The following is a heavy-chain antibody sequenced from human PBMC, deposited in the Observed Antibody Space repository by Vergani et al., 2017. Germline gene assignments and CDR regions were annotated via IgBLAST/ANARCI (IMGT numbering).Heavy chain of an antibody. D-gene: IGHD6-19*01. CDR2: ISYDGSNK. V-gene: IGHV3-30-3*01. J-gene: IGHJ4*02. CDR1: GFTFSSYA. CDR3: ARVRGGGWYYLDY. Sequence: QVQLVESGGGVVQPGRSLRLSCAASGFTFSSYAMHWVRQAPGKGRVSVSVISYDGSNKYYADSVKGRFTISRDNSKNTLYLQMNSLRAEDTAVYYCARVRGGGWYYLDYWGQGTLVTVSS.